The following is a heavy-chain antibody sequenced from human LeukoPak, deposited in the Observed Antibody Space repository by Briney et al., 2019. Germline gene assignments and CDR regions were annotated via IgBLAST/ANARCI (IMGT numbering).Heavy chain of an antibody. V-gene: IGHV4-34*01. CDR2: INHSGST. D-gene: IGHD3-3*01. J-gene: IGHJ5*02. CDR1: GESFSDYF. Sequence: SETLSLTCAVYGESFSDYFWTWIRQPPGKGLEWIGDINHSGSTNYNPSLKSRVTISLDTSKNQFSLKPTSVTAADTAVYYCARGLTLEWSPLTWFDPWGQGTLVTVSS. CDR3: ARGLTLEWSPLTWFDP.